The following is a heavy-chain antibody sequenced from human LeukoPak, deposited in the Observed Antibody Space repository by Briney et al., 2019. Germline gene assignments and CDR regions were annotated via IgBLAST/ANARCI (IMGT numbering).Heavy chain of an antibody. CDR3: ARHSRTNIAVSWFDP. D-gene: IGHD6-19*01. J-gene: IGHJ5*02. Sequence: GESLKISCKGSGYSFTSYWIGWVRQMPGKGLEWMGIIYPGDSDTRYSSSFQGQVTISADKSISTAYLQWSSLKASDTAMYYCARHSRTNIAVSWFDPWGQGTLVTVSS. CDR1: GYSFTSYW. CDR2: IYPGDSDT. V-gene: IGHV5-51*01.